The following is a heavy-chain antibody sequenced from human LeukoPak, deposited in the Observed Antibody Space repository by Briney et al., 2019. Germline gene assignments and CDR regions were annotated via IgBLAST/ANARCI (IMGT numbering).Heavy chain of an antibody. CDR3: ARVKGTSYLSSFDY. V-gene: IGHV3-30*19. CDR2: ISYDGSNE. J-gene: IGHJ4*02. Sequence: GGSLRLSCAASGFTFNSYGMHWVRQAPGQGLEWVAIISYDGSNEYYADSVKGRFTISRDNSKNTLYLQMNSLRAADTAVYYCARVKGTSYLSSFDYWGQGTLVTVSS. D-gene: IGHD6-6*01. CDR1: GFTFNSYG.